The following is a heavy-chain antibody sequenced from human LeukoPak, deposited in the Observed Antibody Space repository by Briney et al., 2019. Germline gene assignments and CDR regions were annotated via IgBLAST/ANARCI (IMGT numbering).Heavy chain of an antibody. V-gene: IGHV1-8*01. J-gene: IGHJ4*02. Sequence: ASVKVSCKASGDTFTSYDINWVRHATGQGLEWMGWMSPNSGDTGYAQKFQGRVTMTRDTSISTAYMELSSLRSDDTAVYFCARAHCSSTSCPGYWGQGTLVTVSS. CDR2: MSPNSGDT. D-gene: IGHD2-2*01. CDR3: ARAHCSSTSCPGY. CDR1: GDTFTSYD.